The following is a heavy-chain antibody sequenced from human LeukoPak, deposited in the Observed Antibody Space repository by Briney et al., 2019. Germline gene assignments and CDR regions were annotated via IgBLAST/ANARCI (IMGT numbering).Heavy chain of an antibody. J-gene: IGHJ4*02. CDR2: INTDGGST. D-gene: IGHD2-15*01. Sequence: HPGGSLRLSCTASGFTFDDYAMHWVRQAPGKGLVWVSRINTDGGSTTYVGSVKGRFTISRDNAKNTLYLQMNSLRAEDTAVYYCARALVAPYYFDYWGQGALVTVSS. V-gene: IGHV3-74*01. CDR1: GFTFDDYA. CDR3: ARALVAPYYFDY.